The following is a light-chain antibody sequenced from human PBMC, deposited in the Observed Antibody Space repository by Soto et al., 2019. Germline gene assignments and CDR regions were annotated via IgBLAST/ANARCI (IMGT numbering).Light chain of an antibody. V-gene: IGKV3-20*01. CDR2: ATS. CDR3: QHYGRSPM. J-gene: IGKJ1*01. CDR1: QSVSSY. Sequence: EIVLTQSPATLSLSPGERATLSCRASQSVSSYLAWYQQKPGQAPRILVYATSTRAVGVPDRFTGSGSGTDFPLTISRLEPEDFAVYYCQHYGRSPMFGPGTVVEIK.